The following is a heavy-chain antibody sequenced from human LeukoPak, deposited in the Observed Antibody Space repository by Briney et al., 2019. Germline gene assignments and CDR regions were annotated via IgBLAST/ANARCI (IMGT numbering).Heavy chain of an antibody. J-gene: IGHJ6*03. D-gene: IGHD3-10*01. CDR2: IHHSGST. Sequence: SETLSLTCAVSGDSISSRNWWSWVRQPPGKGLEWIGEIHHSGSTNYNPSLKSRVTMSVDKSKNQFSLNLSSVTAADTAVYYCARIRGFGADYYYYMDVWGKGTTVTVSS. V-gene: IGHV4-4*02. CDR1: GDSISSRNW. CDR3: ARIRGFGADYYYYMDV.